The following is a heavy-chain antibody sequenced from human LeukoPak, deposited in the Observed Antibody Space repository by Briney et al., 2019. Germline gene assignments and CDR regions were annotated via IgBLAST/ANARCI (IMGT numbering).Heavy chain of an antibody. CDR3: ARGYCSGGSCFYYYYYYMDV. D-gene: IGHD2-15*01. CDR2: INHSGST. J-gene: IGHJ6*03. V-gene: IGHV4-34*01. CDR1: GGSFSGYY. Sequence: SETLSLTCAVYGGSFSGYYWSWIRQPPGKGLEWIGEINHSGSTNYNPSLKSRVTISVDTYKNQFSLKLSSVTAADTAVYYCARGYCSGGSCFYYYYYYMDVWGKGTTVTVSS.